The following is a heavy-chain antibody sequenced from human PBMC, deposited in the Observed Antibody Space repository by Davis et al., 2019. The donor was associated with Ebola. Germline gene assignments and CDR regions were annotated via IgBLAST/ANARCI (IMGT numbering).Heavy chain of an antibody. J-gene: IGHJ6*02. Sequence: MPSETLSLTCAVYGGSFSGYYWSWIRQPPGKGLEWIGEIYHSGSTNYNPSLKSRVTISVDTSKNQFSLKLSSVTAADTAVYYCARIVVVPAAKKKRDYYYYGMDVWGQGTTVTVSS. CDR1: GGSFSGYY. D-gene: IGHD2-2*01. CDR3: ARIVVVPAAKKKRDYYYYGMDV. CDR2: IYHSGST. V-gene: IGHV4-34*01.